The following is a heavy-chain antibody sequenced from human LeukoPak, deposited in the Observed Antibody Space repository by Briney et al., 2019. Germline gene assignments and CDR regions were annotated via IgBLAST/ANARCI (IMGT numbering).Heavy chain of an antibody. CDR2: ISGSGGST. D-gene: IGHD6-13*01. V-gene: IGHV3-23*01. Sequence: PGGSLRLSCAASVFTFTSYAMIWVRQAPGKGLEWVSAISGSGGSTYYADSVKGRFTISRDNSKNTLYLQMNSLRAEDTAVYHCAKPRRSYSSSWYDHWGQGTLVTVSS. J-gene: IGHJ5*02. CDR1: VFTFTSYA. CDR3: AKPRRSYSSSWYDH.